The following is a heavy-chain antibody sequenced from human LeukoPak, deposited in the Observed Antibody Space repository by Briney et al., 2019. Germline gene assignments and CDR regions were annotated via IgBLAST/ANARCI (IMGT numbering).Heavy chain of an antibody. CDR2: MNPNSGNT. CDR3: ARGGATISYYYYYYYMDV. V-gene: IGHV1-8*03. CDR1: GYTFTSYD. D-gene: IGHD1-26*01. J-gene: IGHJ6*03. Sequence: ASVKVSCKASGYTFTSYDINWVRQATGQGLEWMGWMNPNSGNTGYAQKFQGRVTITRNTSISTAYMELSSLRSEDTAVYYCARGGATISYYYYYYYMDVWGKGTTVTVSS.